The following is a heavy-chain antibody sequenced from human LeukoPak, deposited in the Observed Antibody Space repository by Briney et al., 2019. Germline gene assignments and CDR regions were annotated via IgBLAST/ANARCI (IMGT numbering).Heavy chain of an antibody. V-gene: IGHV4-39*07. Sequence: SETLSLTCTVSGDSISSNNSYWGWIRQPPGKGLEWIGSMWFGATTSYDPSLKSRVTISIDPSKNQFSLKLSSVTAADTALYYCARGRRGSYFQDYWGQGTLVTVSS. J-gene: IGHJ4*02. CDR2: MWFGATT. D-gene: IGHD1-26*01. CDR3: ARGRRGSYFQDY. CDR1: GDSISSNNSY.